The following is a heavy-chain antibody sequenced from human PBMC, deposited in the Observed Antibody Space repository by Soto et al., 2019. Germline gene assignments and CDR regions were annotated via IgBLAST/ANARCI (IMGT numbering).Heavy chain of an antibody. CDR3: TRLSTSHSYYSYDY. Sequence: VASVKVSCKASGYTFNDHYLHWVRQAPGQGLEWMAWINPKSGGSSYAQKFQGRVTMTWDTSISTAYMEVRRLTSDDTAVYYCTRLSTSHSYYSYDYWGQGSVVTVSS. D-gene: IGHD3-10*01. CDR1: GYTFNDHY. CDR2: INPKSGGS. J-gene: IGHJ4*02. V-gene: IGHV1-2*02.